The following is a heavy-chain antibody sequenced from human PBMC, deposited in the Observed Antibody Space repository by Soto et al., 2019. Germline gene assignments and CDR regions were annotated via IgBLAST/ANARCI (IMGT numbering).Heavy chain of an antibody. V-gene: IGHV1-18*01. D-gene: IGHD3-10*01. CDR3: ARDRGITMVRGVTRFDP. CDR1: GYNFSSYG. Sequence: ASVKVSCKASGYNFSSYGISWVRQAPGQGLEWMGWISAYNGNTNYAQKLQGRVTMTTDTSTSTAYMELRSLRSDDTAVYYCARDRGITMVRGVTRFDPWGQGTLVTVSS. J-gene: IGHJ5*02. CDR2: ISAYNGNT.